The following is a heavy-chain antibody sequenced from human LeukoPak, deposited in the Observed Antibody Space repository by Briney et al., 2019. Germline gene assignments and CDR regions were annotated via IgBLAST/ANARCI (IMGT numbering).Heavy chain of an antibody. Sequence: GGALRLSCGAPVFPLSCYERNRVPRTPGRGVGWVTYISSGGSTIYYADSVKGRFTISRDNAKNSLYLQMNSLRAEDTAVYYCARGDSGSYYFDYWGQGTLVTVSS. V-gene: IGHV3-48*03. CDR1: VFPLSCYE. J-gene: IGHJ4*02. CDR3: ARGDSGSYYFDY. CDR2: ISSGGSTI. D-gene: IGHD1-26*01.